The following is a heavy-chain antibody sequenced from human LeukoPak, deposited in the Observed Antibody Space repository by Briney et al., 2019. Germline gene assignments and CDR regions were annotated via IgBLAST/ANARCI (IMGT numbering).Heavy chain of an antibody. CDR1: GFTFSSYA. Sequence: GGSLRLSCAASGFTFSSYAMSWVPQAPGKGLEWVSAISGSGDSTYYADSVEGRFTISRDNSRYTLSLQMNSLRAEDTAVYYCANGVDSSPVHYFDYWGQGTLVTVSS. D-gene: IGHD6-13*01. V-gene: IGHV3-23*01. CDR3: ANGVDSSPVHYFDY. J-gene: IGHJ4*02. CDR2: ISGSGDST.